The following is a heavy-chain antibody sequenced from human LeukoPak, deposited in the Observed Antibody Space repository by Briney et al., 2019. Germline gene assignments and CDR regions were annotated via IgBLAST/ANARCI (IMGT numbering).Heavy chain of an antibody. D-gene: IGHD3-3*01. V-gene: IGHV1-18*01. CDR1: GYTFTTYG. J-gene: IGHJ4*02. CDR2: ISANDGNT. Sequence: ASGKVSCKASGYTFTTYGISWVRQAPGQGLEWIGWISANDGNTHYAQDFQGRVTVTTDTSTSTAYMELRSLRSDDTAVYYCAILGFGMINYWGQGTLVTVSS. CDR3: AILGFGMINY.